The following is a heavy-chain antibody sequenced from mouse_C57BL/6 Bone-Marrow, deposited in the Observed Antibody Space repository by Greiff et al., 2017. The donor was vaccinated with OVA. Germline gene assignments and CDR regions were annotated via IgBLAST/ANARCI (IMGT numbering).Heavy chain of an antibody. J-gene: IGHJ1*03. Sequence: EVKLVESGAELVKPGASVKLSCTASGFNIKDYYMHWVKQRTEQGLEWIGRIDPEDGETKYAPKFQGKATITADTSSNTAYLQLSSLTSEDTAVYYCARSLYPWYFDVWGTGTTVTVSS. CDR1: GFNIKDYY. D-gene: IGHD2-1*01. CDR3: ARSLYPWYFDV. CDR2: IDPEDGET. V-gene: IGHV14-2*01.